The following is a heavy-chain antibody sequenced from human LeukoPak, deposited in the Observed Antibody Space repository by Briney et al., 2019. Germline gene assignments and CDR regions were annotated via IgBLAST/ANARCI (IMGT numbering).Heavy chain of an antibody. CDR3: ARVFRYSSSRRPNWFDP. CDR1: GGSISSSSYY. Sequence: PSETLSLTCTVSGGSISSSSYYWGWIRQPPGKGLEWIGEINYSGITNYNPSLKSRVTISVDTSKNQLSLSLSSVTAADTAVYYCARVFRYSSSRRPNWFDPWGQGTLVTVSS. D-gene: IGHD6-13*01. J-gene: IGHJ5*02. V-gene: IGHV4-39*07. CDR2: INYSGIT.